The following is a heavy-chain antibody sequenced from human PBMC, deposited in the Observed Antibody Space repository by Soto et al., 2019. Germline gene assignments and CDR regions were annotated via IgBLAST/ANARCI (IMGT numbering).Heavy chain of an antibody. Sequence: QITLKESGPTLVKPTQTLTLTCTFSGFSLSTSGVGVGWIRQPPGKALEWLALIYWNDDKRYSPSLKSRLTITKDTSKNQVVLTMTNMDPVDTAXXXXXXXXXXYSYGRAFDIWGQGT. CDR2: IYWNDDK. CDR1: GFSLSTSGVG. V-gene: IGHV2-5*01. J-gene: IGHJ3*02. D-gene: IGHD5-18*01. CDR3: XXXXXXYSYGRAFDI.